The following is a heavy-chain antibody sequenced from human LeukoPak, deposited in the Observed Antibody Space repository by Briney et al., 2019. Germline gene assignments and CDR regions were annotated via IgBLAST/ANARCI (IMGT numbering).Heavy chain of an antibody. CDR1: GGSISSSSYY. Sequence: SETLSLTCTVSGGSISSSSYYWGWIRQPPGKELEWIGSIYYSGSTYYNPSLKSRVTISVDTSKNQFSLKLSSVTAADTAVYYCARHGPDCGGDCYSSLDYWGQGTLVTVSS. V-gene: IGHV4-39*01. D-gene: IGHD2-21*01. J-gene: IGHJ4*02. CDR2: IYYSGST. CDR3: ARHGPDCGGDCYSSLDY.